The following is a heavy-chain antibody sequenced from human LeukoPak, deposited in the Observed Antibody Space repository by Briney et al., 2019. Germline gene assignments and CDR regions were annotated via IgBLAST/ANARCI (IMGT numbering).Heavy chain of an antibody. J-gene: IGHJ3*02. CDR2: IYYSGST. CDR1: GGSISSGDYY. CDR3: ARGARQNYYDSSGYYYPHAFDI. Sequence: TSETLSLTCTVSGGSISSGDYYWSWIRQPPGKGLEWIGYIYYSGSTYYNPSLKSRVTISVDTSKNQFSLKLSSVTAADTAVYYCARGARQNYYDSSGYYYPHAFDIWGQGTMVTVSS. D-gene: IGHD3-22*01. V-gene: IGHV4-30-4*01.